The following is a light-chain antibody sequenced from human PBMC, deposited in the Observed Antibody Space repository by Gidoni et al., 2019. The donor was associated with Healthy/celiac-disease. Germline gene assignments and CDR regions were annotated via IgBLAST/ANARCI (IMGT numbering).Light chain of an antibody. CDR1: TSNSSY. V-gene: IGKV1-39*01. CDR2: AAS. J-gene: IGKJ2*01. CDR3: QQSYSTPPYT. Sequence: IQMHQPPPSLAASVGERITITCRASTSNSSYLNWYQQKPVKNPKLLIYAASSLQSGVPSRFSGSGSGTDVTLTISSLQPEDFATYYCQQSYSTPPYTFGQGTKLEIK.